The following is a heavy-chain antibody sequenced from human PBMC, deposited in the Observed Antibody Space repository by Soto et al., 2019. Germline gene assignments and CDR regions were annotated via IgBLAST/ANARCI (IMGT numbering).Heavy chain of an antibody. J-gene: IGHJ6*03. D-gene: IGHD3-9*01. CDR1: GGSFSGYY. V-gene: IGHV4-34*01. Sequence: PSETLSLTCAVYGGSFSGYYWSWIRQPPGKGLEWIGEINHSGSTNYNPSLKSRVTISVDTSKNQFSLKLSSVTAADTAVYYCARGFGTYYDILTGTGYYYYYMDVWGKGTTVTVSS. CDR3: ARGFGTYYDILTGTGYYYYYMDV. CDR2: INHSGST.